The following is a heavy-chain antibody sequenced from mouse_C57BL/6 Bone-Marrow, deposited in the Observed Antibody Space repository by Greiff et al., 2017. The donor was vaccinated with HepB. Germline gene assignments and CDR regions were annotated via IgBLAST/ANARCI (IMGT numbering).Heavy chain of an antibody. CDR3: TGRQLRLLWFAY. CDR2: IRLKSDNYAT. J-gene: IGHJ3*01. D-gene: IGHD3-2*02. Sequence: EVMLVESGGGLVQPGGSMKLSCVASGFTFSNYWMNWVRQSPEKGLEWVAQIRLKSDNYATHYAESVKGRFTISRDDSKSSVYLQMNNLRAEDTGIYYCTGRQLRLLWFAYWGQGTLVTVSA. CDR1: GFTFSNYW. V-gene: IGHV6-3*01.